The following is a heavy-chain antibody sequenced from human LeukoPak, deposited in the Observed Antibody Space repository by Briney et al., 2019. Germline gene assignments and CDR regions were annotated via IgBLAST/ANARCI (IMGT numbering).Heavy chain of an antibody. CDR2: ISKNGKTI. D-gene: IGHD5-18*01. Sequence: GGSLRLSCVASGFTFSDYYMSWIRQAPGKGLEWLSYISKNGKTIYYADSVKGRFTISRDNAKNSLYLQMNSLRAEDTALYYCAKDTGYNSEGYSYGYPTYYFDYWGQGTLVTVSS. CDR3: AKDTGYNSEGYSYGYPTYYFDY. CDR1: GFTFSDYY. V-gene: IGHV3-11*01. J-gene: IGHJ4*02.